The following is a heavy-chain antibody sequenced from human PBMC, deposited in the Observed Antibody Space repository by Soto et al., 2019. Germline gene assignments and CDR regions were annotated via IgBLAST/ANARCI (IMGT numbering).Heavy chain of an antibody. V-gene: IGHV1-18*01. CDR2: ISTYNRDT. Sequence: GWISTYNRDTNYAQTFQGRVTMPTDTSTSTVHMELRSLGSDDTAVYYCARDPYHVLMVNAPTLYGMDVWGQGTTVTVSS. D-gene: IGHD2-8*01. CDR3: ARDPYHVLMVNAPTLYGMDV. J-gene: IGHJ6*02.